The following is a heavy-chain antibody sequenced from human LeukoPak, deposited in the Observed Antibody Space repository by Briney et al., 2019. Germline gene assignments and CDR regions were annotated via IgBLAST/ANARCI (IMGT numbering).Heavy chain of an antibody. CDR2: IKEDGSET. V-gene: IGHV3-7*04. D-gene: IGHD2-2*01. Sequence: PGGSLRLSCVASGFXFDTYWITWVRQAPGKGLEWVANIKEDGSETNYVDSVKGRFTISRDSAKNSLYLQMNSLRAEDTAVYYCARHGRSSTYSQLDYWGQGTLVTVSS. CDR1: GFXFDTYW. J-gene: IGHJ4*02. CDR3: ARHGRSSTYSQLDY.